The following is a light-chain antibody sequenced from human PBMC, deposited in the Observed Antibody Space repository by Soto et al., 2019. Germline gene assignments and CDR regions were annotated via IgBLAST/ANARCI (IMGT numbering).Light chain of an antibody. CDR2: GAS. CDR1: QSVSSSY. CDR3: QQYGSSPLS. Sequence: EIVLTQSPGTLSLSPGERATLSCRASQSVSSSYLAWYQQKSGQAPRLLIYGASSRATGVPDRFSGSGSGIDFTLTISRLEPEDCAVYYYQQYGSSPLSFGPGPKVDIK. V-gene: IGKV3-20*01. J-gene: IGKJ3*01.